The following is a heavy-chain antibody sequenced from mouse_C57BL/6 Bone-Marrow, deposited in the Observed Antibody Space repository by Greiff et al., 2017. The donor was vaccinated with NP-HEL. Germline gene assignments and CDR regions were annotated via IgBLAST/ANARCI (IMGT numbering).Heavy chain of an antibody. CDR3: AIGYDFYYAMDY. CDR2: INPGSGGT. Sequence: VQLQQSGAELVRPGTSVKVSCKASGYAFTNYLIEWVKQRPGQGLEWIGVINPGSGGTNYNEKFKGKATLTADKSSSTAYMQLSSLTSEDSAVYFCAIGYDFYYAMDYWGQGTSVTVSS. J-gene: IGHJ4*01. V-gene: IGHV1-54*01. D-gene: IGHD2-2*01. CDR1: GYAFTNYL.